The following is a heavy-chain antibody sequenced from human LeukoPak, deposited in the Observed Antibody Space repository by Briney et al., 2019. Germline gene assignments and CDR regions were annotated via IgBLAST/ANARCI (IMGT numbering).Heavy chain of an antibody. D-gene: IGHD4-11*01. CDR1: GFTFSSYS. CDR2: ISYDGSNK. Sequence: GGSLRLSCAASGFTFSSYSMNWVRQAPGKGLEWVAVISYDGSNKYYADSVKGRFTISRDNSKNTLYLQMNSLRAEDTAVYYCARGRMTTVTSWGQGTLVTVSS. V-gene: IGHV3-30*03. CDR3: ARGRMTTVTS. J-gene: IGHJ4*02.